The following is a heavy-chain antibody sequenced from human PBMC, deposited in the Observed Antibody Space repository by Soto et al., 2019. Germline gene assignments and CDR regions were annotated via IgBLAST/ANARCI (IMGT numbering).Heavy chain of an antibody. CDR1: GFSLSTNGVS. CDR3: AHNWIGYADFDDF. CDR2: IYWDDDK. Sequence: QITLKESGPTQVKPTQTLTLTCTFSGFSLSTNGVSVACIRQPPEKALAWLALIYWDDDKRYRPSLESRLNITKDTSRNQLVLTLTYMYPVDTVTYYRAHNWIGYADFDDFWGQGTLVTVSS. D-gene: IGHD4-17*01. J-gene: IGHJ4*02. V-gene: IGHV2-5*02.